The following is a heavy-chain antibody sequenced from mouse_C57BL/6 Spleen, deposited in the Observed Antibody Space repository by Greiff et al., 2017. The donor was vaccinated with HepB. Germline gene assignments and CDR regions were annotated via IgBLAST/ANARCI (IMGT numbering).Heavy chain of an antibody. J-gene: IGHJ2*01. D-gene: IGHD2-4*01. CDR1: GYTFTSYW. Sequence: VQLQQPGAELVKPGASVKLSCKASGYTFTSYWMQWVKQRPGQGLEWIGEIDPSDSYTNYNQKFKGKATLTVDTSSSTAYMQLSSLTSEDSAVYYCARSTDSSYFDYWGQGTTLTVSS. CDR2: IDPSDSYT. V-gene: IGHV1-50*01. CDR3: ARSTDSSYFDY.